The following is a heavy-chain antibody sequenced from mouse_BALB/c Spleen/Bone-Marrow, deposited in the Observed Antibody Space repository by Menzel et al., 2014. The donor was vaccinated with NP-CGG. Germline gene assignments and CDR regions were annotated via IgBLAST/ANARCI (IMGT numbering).Heavy chain of an antibody. CDR2: ISSGGGST. Sequence: VRLQESGGGLVKPGGSLELSCAASGFAFSSFAMSWVRQTPEKRLEWVAYISSGGGSTYYPDTVKGRFTISRDNAKNTLYMRMRSLKSEDTAMYYCARQSRAWFANW. J-gene: IGHJ3*01. CDR1: GFAFSSFA. D-gene: IGHD1-1*01. CDR3: ARQSRAWFAN. V-gene: IGHV5-12-1*01.